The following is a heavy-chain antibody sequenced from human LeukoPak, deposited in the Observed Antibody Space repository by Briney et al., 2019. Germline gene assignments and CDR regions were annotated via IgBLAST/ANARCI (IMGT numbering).Heavy chain of an antibody. V-gene: IGHV4-31*03. CDR1: GGSISSGDYY. CDR3: ATRGYGSTWHSQS. CDR2: IYYSGNT. J-gene: IGHJ4*02. Sequence: PSQTLSLTCTVSGGSISSGDYYWSWIRQHPGKGLEWIGYIYYSGNTYYNPSLKSRVTISVDTSKNQFSLKLSSVTDADTAVYYCATRGYGSTWHSQSWGQGTLVTVSS. D-gene: IGHD6-13*01.